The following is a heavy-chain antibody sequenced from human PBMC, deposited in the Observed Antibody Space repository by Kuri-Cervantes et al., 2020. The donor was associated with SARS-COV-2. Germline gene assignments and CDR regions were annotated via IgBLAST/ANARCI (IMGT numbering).Heavy chain of an antibody. Sequence: ASVKVSCKASGYTFTGYYMHWVRQAPGQGLEWMGWISAYNGNTNYAQKLQGRVTMTTDTSTSTAYMELSSLRSEDTAVYYCARAPGGMDVWGQGTTVTVSS. CDR1: GYTFTGYY. J-gene: IGHJ6*02. V-gene: IGHV1-18*04. CDR2: ISAYNGNT. CDR3: ARAPGGMDV.